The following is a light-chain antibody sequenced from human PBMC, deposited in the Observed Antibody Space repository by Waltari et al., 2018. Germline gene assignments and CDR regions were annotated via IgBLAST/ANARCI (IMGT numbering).Light chain of an antibody. V-gene: IGKV1-9*01. Sequence: IQLTQSPSSLSASVGDRVTITCRASLGISNYLAWYQHKPGKAPKLLIHTASALQSGVPSRFSGSGSGSEFTLTIRSLQPEDFATYYCQQRHSYPITFGQGTRLDIK. J-gene: IGKJ5*01. CDR3: QQRHSYPIT. CDR2: TAS. CDR1: LGISNY.